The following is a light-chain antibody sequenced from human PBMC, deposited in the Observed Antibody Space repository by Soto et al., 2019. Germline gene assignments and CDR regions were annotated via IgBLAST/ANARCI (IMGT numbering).Light chain of an antibody. V-gene: IGKV3-20*01. CDR2: GAS. J-gene: IGKJ1*01. CDR1: QSVSSSY. Sequence: EIVLTQSPGTLSLSPGERATLSCRASQSVSSSYLAWYQHKPGQAPRLLIYGASSRATGIPGRFSGSGSGTDFTLTISRLEPEDFAVYYCQQYGSSPTFGQGTKVEIK. CDR3: QQYGSSPT.